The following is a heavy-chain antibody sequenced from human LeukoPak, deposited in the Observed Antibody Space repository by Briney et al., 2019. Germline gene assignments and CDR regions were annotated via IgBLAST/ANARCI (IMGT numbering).Heavy chain of an antibody. CDR2: ISYDGSNK. CDR1: GFTFSSYW. D-gene: IGHD6-19*01. J-gene: IGHJ4*02. CDR3: AKDGRSYSSGWPPFDY. V-gene: IGHV3-30*18. Sequence: GGSLRLSCAASGFTFSSYWMSWVRQAPGKGLEWVAVISYDGSNKYYADSVKGRFTISRDNSKNTLYLQMNSLRAEDTAVYHCAKDGRSYSSGWPPFDYWGQGALVTVSS.